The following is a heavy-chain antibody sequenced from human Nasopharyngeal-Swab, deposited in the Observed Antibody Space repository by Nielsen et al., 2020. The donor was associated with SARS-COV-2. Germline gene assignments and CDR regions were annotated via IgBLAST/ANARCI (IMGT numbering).Heavy chain of an antibody. J-gene: IGHJ4*02. CDR2: IIPIFGPA. CDR3: ASTGPGVVVAATTFDY. Sequence: WVRQAPGQGLEWMGGIIPIFGPAHYAPQFQGRFSITADESTSTAYMELSSLRSEDTAVYYCASTGPGVVVAATTFDYWGQGTLVTVSS. V-gene: IGHV1-69*01. D-gene: IGHD2-15*01.